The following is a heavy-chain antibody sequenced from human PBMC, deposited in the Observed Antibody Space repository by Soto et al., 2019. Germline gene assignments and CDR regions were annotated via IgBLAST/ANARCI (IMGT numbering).Heavy chain of an antibody. J-gene: IGHJ5*02. Sequence: ASVKVSCKASGGTFSSYTISWVRQAPGQRLEWMGWINAGNGNTKYSQKFQGRVTITRDTSASTAYMELSSLRSEDTAVYYCARDPQSGSARFDPWGQGTLVTVSS. CDR3: ARDPQSGSARFDP. CDR1: GGTFSSYT. D-gene: IGHD3-10*01. V-gene: IGHV1-3*01. CDR2: INAGNGNT.